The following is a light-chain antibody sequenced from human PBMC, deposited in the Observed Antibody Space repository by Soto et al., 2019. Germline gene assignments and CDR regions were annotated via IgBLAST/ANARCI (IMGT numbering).Light chain of an antibody. V-gene: IGKV1-39*01. J-gene: IGKJ1*01. CDR2: TAS. Sequence: DIQMTQSPSSLSASVGDRVTITCQASQDISNYLNWYQQKPGKAPKLLILTASSLQSGVPSRFSGSESGTDFTLTISSLLPEDFATYYSKQSFTSPWTFGQGTKVDIK. CDR3: KQSFTSPWT. CDR1: QDISNY.